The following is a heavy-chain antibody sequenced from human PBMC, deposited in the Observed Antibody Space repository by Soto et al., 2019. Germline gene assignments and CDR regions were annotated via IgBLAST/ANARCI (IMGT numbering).Heavy chain of an antibody. CDR1: GYNFASYW. J-gene: IGHJ6*02. CDR2: IDPIDSYT. CDR3: ARRYCSSASCPRNYYGMDV. V-gene: IGHV5-10-1*01. Sequence: GESLKISCQGSGYNFASYWISWVRQMPGKGLEWMGRIDPIDSYTNYSPSFQGHVTISADKSISTAYLQWSSLKASDTAMYYCARRYCSSASCPRNYYGMDVWGQGTTVTVS. D-gene: IGHD2-2*01.